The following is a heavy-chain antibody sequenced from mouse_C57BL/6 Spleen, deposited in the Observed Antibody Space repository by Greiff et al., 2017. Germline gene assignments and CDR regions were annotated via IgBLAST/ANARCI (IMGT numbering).Heavy chain of an antibody. V-gene: IGHV1-76*01. D-gene: IGHD2-4*01. CDR3: ARNGDYDEGFAY. CDR2: IYPGSGNT. CDR1: GYTFTDYY. Sequence: VKLVESGAELVRPGASVKLSCKASGYTFTDYYINWVKQRPGQGLEWIARIYPGSGNTYYNEKFKGKATLTAEKSSSTAYMQLSSLTSEDSAVYFCARNGDYDEGFAYWGQGTLVTVSA. J-gene: IGHJ3*01.